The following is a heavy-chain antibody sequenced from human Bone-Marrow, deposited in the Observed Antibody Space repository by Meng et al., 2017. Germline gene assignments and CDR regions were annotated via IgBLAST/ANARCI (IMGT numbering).Heavy chain of an antibody. Sequence: GESLKISCAASGFTFSDYYMNWVRQAPGKGLEWVSSISSSSTIYYADSVKGRFTISRDNAKNSLYLQMNSLRAEDTAVYYCARGGIRVVWGRLSYFDYWGQGTLVTVSS. V-gene: IGHV3-69-1*01. CDR1: GFTFSDYY. CDR3: ARGGIRVVWGRLSYFDY. CDR2: ISSSSTI. J-gene: IGHJ4*02. D-gene: IGHD2-2*01.